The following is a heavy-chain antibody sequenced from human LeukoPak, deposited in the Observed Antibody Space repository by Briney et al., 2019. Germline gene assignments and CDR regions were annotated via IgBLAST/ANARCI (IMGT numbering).Heavy chain of an antibody. Sequence: PSETLSLTCTVSGGSISSYYWSWIRQPPGKGLEWIGYIYYSGSTNYNPSLKSRVTISVDTSKNQFSLKLSSVTAADTAVYYCARVMVRGAMGYYCYYYMDVWGKGTTVTISS. J-gene: IGHJ6*03. D-gene: IGHD3-10*01. CDR1: GGSISSYY. V-gene: IGHV4-59*01. CDR3: ARVMVRGAMGYYCYYYMDV. CDR2: IYYSGST.